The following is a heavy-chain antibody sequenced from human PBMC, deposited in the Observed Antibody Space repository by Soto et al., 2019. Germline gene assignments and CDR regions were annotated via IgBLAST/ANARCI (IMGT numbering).Heavy chain of an antibody. CDR1: AYPFTSYG. CDR3: ARGLLSVLPYYYYGLDV. Sequence: QVQLVQSGVEVKNPGASVRVSCKASAYPFTSYGISWVRQAPGQGLEWMGWISVYNGNTNYAREFQGRVTLTTDTSTSTAYMELRSLRSDDTAVYYCARGLLSVLPYYYYGLDVWGQGTRVIVSS. CDR2: ISVYNGNT. J-gene: IGHJ6*02. V-gene: IGHV1-18*01. D-gene: IGHD2-15*01.